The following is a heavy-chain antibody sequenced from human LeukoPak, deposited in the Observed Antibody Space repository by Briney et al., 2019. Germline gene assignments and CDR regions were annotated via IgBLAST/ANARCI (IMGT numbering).Heavy chain of an antibody. V-gene: IGHV4-31*03. CDR1: GGSISSGGYY. J-gene: IGHJ4*02. CDR3: ARGDSRVVVAATLDY. Sequence: SQTLSLTCTVSGGSISSGGYYWSWIRQHPGKDLEWIGYIYYSGSTYYNPSLKSRVTISVDTSKNQFSLKLSSVTAADTAVYYCARGDSRVVVAATLDYWGQGTLVTVSS. D-gene: IGHD2-15*01. CDR2: IYYSGST.